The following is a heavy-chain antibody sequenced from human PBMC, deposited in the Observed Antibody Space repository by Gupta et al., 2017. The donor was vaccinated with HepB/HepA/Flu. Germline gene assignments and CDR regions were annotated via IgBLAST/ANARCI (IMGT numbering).Heavy chain of an antibody. J-gene: IGHJ3*02. V-gene: IGHV3-9*01. CDR2: ITWNSGYI. Sequence: EVQLLESGGGLVQPGRSLRLSCVASGFIFENHVMHWVRQAPGKGLEWVPAITWNSGYIGYADSVKGRFSISRDNAKNSLYLQMNSLRTEDTAFYYCTTSPFAGFDIWGQGTMVTVSS. CDR3: TTSPFAGFDI. CDR1: GFIFENHV.